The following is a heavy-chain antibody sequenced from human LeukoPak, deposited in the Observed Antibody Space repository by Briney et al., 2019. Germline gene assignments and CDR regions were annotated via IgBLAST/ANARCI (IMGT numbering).Heavy chain of an antibody. Sequence: GGSLRLSCAASGFTFSDYWMSWVRQAPGKGLEWVANIKRDGRETNYVDSVKGRFTISRDNSKNTLYLQMNSLRAEDTAVYYCAKGPLLWFGESTYYFDYWGQGTLVTVSS. D-gene: IGHD3-10*01. CDR2: IKRDGRET. CDR1: GFTFSDYW. V-gene: IGHV3-7*03. J-gene: IGHJ4*02. CDR3: AKGPLLWFGESTYYFDY.